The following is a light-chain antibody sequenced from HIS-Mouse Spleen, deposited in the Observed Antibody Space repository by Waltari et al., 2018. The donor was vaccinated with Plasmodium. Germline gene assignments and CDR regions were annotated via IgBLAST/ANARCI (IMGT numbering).Light chain of an antibody. CDR2: EVS. J-gene: IGLJ2*01. CDR3: SSYAGSNNLV. V-gene: IGLV2-8*01. Sequence: QSALTQPPSASGSPGQSVTISCTGHSSEVGGYNYVSWYQQHPGKAPKRMIYEVSKRPSGVPDRFSGSKSGNTASLTVSGLQAEDEADYYCSSYAGSNNLVFGGGTKLTVL. CDR1: SSEVGGYNY.